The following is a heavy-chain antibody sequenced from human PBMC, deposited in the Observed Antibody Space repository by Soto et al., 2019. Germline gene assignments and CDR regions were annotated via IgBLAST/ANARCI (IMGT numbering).Heavy chain of an antibody. CDR3: AREGVAVTTPYGMDV. CDR2: INPNSGGT. V-gene: IGHV1-2*04. Sequence: VQLVQSGAEVKKPGASVKVSCKASGYTFTGYYMHWVRQAPGQGLEWMGWINPNSGGTNYAQKFQGWVTMTRDTSISTAYMELSRLRSDDTAVYYCAREGVAVTTPYGMDVWGQGTTVTVSS. CDR1: GYTFTGYY. J-gene: IGHJ6*02. D-gene: IGHD4-17*01.